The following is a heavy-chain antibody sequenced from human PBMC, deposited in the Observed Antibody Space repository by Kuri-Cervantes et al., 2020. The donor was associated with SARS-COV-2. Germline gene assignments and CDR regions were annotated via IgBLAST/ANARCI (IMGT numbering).Heavy chain of an antibody. D-gene: IGHD6-6*01. J-gene: IGHJ4*02. V-gene: IGHV3-48*03. CDR2: ISSSGSTI. Sequence: GGSLRLSCAVSGFTFSSYEMNWVRQAPGKGLEWVSYISSSGSTIYYADSVKGRFTISRDNAKNSLYLQMNSLRAEDTAVYYCARDQGSSGADFDYWGQGTLVTVSS. CDR3: ARDQGSSGADFDY. CDR1: GFTFSSYE.